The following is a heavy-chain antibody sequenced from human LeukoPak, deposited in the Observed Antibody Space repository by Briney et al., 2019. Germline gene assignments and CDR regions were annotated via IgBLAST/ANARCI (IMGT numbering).Heavy chain of an antibody. J-gene: IGHJ6*02. CDR1: GFPFSSYD. CDR2: ISSSGTTT. Sequence: PGGSLRLSCAASGFPFSSYDMNWVRQAPGKGLEWISYISSSGTTTYYADSAKGRFTISSDNAKSSLYLQMNGLRAEDTAVYYCAKDTEYSINGMDVWGQGTTVTVSS. D-gene: IGHD6-6*01. V-gene: IGHV3-48*01. CDR3: AKDTEYSINGMDV.